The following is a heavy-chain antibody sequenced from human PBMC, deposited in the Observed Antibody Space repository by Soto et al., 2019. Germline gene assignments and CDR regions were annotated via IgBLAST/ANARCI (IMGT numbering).Heavy chain of an antibody. CDR3: AKDRTTLVRGVSPLYYNGMDV. J-gene: IGHJ6*02. D-gene: IGHD3-10*01. V-gene: IGHV3-30*02. CDR1: GFTFTSYG. Sequence: GSLRLSCAASGFTFTSYGMHWVRQAPGKGLEWVALIWYDGSHKYYADSVKGRFTISRDDSKNTLLLQMNSLRAEDTAVYYCAKDRTTLVRGVSPLYYNGMDVWGLGTTVTVSS. CDR2: IWYDGSHK.